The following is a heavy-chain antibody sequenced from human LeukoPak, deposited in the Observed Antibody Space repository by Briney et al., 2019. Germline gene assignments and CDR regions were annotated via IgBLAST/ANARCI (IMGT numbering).Heavy chain of an antibody. CDR1: GFTVSSSS. CDR3: ARGQEQFSSPWQWGPRRKNFYYYGMDV. Sequence: GGSLRLSCAASGFTVSSSSMNWVRLGPGKGLEWVSVTSSDGNTYYADSVKGRFIISRDNSRNTLSLQMHGLRADDTAVYYCARGQEQFSSPWQWGPRRKNFYYYGMDVWGQGTTVTVSS. D-gene: IGHD6-6*01. J-gene: IGHJ6*02. CDR2: TSSDGNT. V-gene: IGHV3-66*01.